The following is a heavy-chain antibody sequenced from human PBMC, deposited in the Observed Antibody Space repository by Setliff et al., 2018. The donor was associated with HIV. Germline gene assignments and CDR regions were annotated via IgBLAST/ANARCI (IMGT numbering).Heavy chain of an antibody. CDR2: INYRGNT. J-gene: IGHJ5*02. Sequence: PSETLSLTCTVSGGSISTSRYYWGWIRQPPGKGLEWIGSINYRGNTYYNPSLKSRAAISVDTSKNQISLTLRSVTAADTAVYYCARTRSGTYYGEMNWFDPWGQGILVTVSS. D-gene: IGHD3-10*01. CDR3: ARTRSGTYYGEMNWFDP. CDR1: GGSISTSRYY. V-gene: IGHV4-39*01.